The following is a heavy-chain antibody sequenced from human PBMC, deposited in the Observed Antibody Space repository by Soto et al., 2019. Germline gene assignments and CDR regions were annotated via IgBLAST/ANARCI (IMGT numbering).Heavy chain of an antibody. J-gene: IGHJ4*02. CDR2: ISGGGGST. D-gene: IGHD1-26*01. V-gene: IGHV3-23*01. CDR1: GFTFSRYA. Sequence: EVQLLESGGGLVQPGGSMRLSCAASGFTFSRYAMSWVRQAPGKGLEWVSLISGGGGSTYYADSVKGRFTISRDNSKNTLHLQMNSLRAEDTAVDYCAKVEMWVDYWGQGSLVTVSS. CDR3: AKVEMWVDY.